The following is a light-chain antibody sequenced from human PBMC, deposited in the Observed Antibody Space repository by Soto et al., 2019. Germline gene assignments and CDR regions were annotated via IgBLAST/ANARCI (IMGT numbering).Light chain of an antibody. V-gene: IGKV1-9*01. CDR2: AAS. J-gene: IGKJ2*01. CDR3: QHYGASPKYT. Sequence: ILLTQSPSSLSASVGDRVTITCRASQGIDTSLAWYQQKPGKAPKLLIYAASNFQSGVPSRFSGSGSGTHFTLTISSLQPEDFAVYYCQHYGASPKYTFGQGTKLEIK. CDR1: QGIDTS.